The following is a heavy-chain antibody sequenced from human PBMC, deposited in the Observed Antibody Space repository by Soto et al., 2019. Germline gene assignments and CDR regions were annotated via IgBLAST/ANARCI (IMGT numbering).Heavy chain of an antibody. J-gene: IGHJ4*02. D-gene: IGHD3-22*01. Sequence: GASLKVSCKASGYSFGTSGISWVRQAPGQGLEWMGWISAYNGNTNYDQKLQDRATMTTDTSTNTAYLELRSLRSDDTAVYYCARAGQYYDSSGYANWGQGTLVTVSS. CDR2: ISAYNGNT. V-gene: IGHV1-18*04. CDR1: GYSFGTSG. CDR3: ARAGQYYDSSGYAN.